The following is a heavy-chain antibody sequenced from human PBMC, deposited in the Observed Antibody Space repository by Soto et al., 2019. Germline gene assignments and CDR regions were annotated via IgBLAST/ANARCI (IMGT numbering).Heavy chain of an antibody. J-gene: IGHJ4*02. CDR3: AEESGYDYY. CDR2: INHSGST. Sequence: SETLSLTCAVYGGSFSGYYWSWIRQPPGMGLEWIGEINHSGSTNYNPSLKSRVTISVDTSKNQFSLKLSSVTAADTAVYYCAEESGYDYYWGQGTLVTVSS. CDR1: GGSFSGYY. V-gene: IGHV4-34*01. D-gene: IGHD5-12*01.